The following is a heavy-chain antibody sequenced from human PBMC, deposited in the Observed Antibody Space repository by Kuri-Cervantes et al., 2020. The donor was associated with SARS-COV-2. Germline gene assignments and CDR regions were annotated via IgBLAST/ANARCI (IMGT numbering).Heavy chain of an antibody. J-gene: IGHJ6*02. CDR1: GGSFSGYY. Sequence: GSLRLSCAVYGGSFSGYYWSWIRQPPGKGLEWIGEINHSGSTNYNPSLKSRVTISVDTSKNQFSLKLSPVTAADTAVYYCSRPYYGMDVWGQGTTVTVSS. V-gene: IGHV4-34*01. CDR3: SRPYYGMDV. CDR2: INHSGST.